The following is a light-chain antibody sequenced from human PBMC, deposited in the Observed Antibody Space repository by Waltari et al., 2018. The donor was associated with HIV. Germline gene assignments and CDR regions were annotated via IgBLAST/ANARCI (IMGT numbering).Light chain of an antibody. Sequence: QSALTQPASVSGSPGQSITISCTGTSSDVGSYNLVSWNQQHPGKAPKLMIYEVSKRPSGVSNRFSGSKSGNTASLTISGLQAEDEADYYCCSYAGSRVFGGGTKLTVL. J-gene: IGLJ3*02. V-gene: IGLV2-23*02. CDR1: SSDVGSYNL. CDR3: CSYAGSRV. CDR2: EVS.